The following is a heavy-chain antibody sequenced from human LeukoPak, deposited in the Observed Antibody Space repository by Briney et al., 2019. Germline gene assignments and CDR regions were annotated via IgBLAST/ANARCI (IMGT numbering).Heavy chain of an antibody. J-gene: IGHJ4*02. CDR3: VVGGSPGY. CDR2: ISTDGYTT. Sequence: GGSLRLSCAASGLTFSSHKMHWVRQAPRKGLVWVSRISTDGYTTDYADFVQGRFTASRDNTKNTWSLEMNSLRAEDTAVYYCVVGGSPGYWGQGTLVTVSS. D-gene: IGHD2-15*01. CDR1: GLTFSSHK. V-gene: IGHV3-74*01.